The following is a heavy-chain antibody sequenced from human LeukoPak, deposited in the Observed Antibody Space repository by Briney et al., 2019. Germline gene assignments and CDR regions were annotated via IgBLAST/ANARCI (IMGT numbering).Heavy chain of an antibody. V-gene: IGHV3-7*01. Sequence: GGSLRLSCAASGFTFSSYWMSWVRQAPGKGLEWVANIKQDGNEKYYVDPVKGRFTISRDNAKNSLYLQMNSLRAEDTAVYYCARDYDYLFDAFDIWGQGTMVTVSS. CDR1: GFTFSSYW. J-gene: IGHJ3*02. CDR3: ARDYDYLFDAFDI. CDR2: IKQDGNEK. D-gene: IGHD3-16*01.